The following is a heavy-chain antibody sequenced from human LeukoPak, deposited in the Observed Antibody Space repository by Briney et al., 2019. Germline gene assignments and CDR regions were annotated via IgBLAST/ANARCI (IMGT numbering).Heavy chain of an antibody. CDR2: ISSSSSYI. Sequence: PGGSLRLSCAASGFTFSSYSMNWVRQAPGKRLEWVSSISSSSSYIYYADSVKGRFTISRDNAKNSLYLQMNSLRAEDTAVYYCAKDRVAAAVPDAFDIWGQGTMVTVSS. CDR3: AKDRVAAAVPDAFDI. V-gene: IGHV3-21*04. J-gene: IGHJ3*02. CDR1: GFTFSSYS. D-gene: IGHD6-13*01.